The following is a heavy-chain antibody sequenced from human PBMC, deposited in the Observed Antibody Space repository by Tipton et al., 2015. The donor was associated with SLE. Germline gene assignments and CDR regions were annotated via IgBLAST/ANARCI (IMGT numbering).Heavy chain of an antibody. J-gene: IGHJ4*02. Sequence: LRLSCTVSGGSISSSSYYWGWIRQPPGKGLEWIGSIYYSGSTYYNPSRKSRVTISVDTSKNQFSLKLSSVTAADTAVYYCATWRGYDFWTGYSPYYFDYWGQGTLVTVSS. CDR2: IYYSGST. CDR3: ATWRGYDFWTGYSPYYFDY. CDR1: GGSISSSSYY. D-gene: IGHD3-3*01. V-gene: IGHV4-39*07.